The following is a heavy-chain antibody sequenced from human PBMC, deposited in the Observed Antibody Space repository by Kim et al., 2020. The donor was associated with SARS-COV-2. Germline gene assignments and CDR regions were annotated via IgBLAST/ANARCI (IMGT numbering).Heavy chain of an antibody. J-gene: IGHJ6*02. CDR1: GFTFSSYA. D-gene: IGHD6-19*01. Sequence: GGSLRLSCAASGFTFSSYAMHWVRQAPGKGLEWVAVISYDGSNKYYADSVKGRFTISGDNSKNTLYLQMNSLRAEDTAMYYCAREIAVAAMVFYYGMDVWGQGTTVTVSS. CDR2: ISYDGSNK. V-gene: IGHV3-30*04. CDR3: AREIAVAAMVFYYGMDV.